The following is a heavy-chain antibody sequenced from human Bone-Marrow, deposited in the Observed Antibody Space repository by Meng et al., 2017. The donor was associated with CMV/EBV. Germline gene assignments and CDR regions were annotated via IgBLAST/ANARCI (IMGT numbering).Heavy chain of an antibody. V-gene: IGHV3-21*01. Sequence: GESLKISCAVSGFTFSSYSMNWVRQAPGKGLEWVSSISSSSSYIYYADSVKGRFTISRDNSKNTLYLQMNSLRAEDTAVYYCARVMTTVTPLHYGMDVWGQGTTVTFSS. CDR3: ARVMTTVTPLHYGMDV. D-gene: IGHD4-11*01. J-gene: IGHJ6*02. CDR1: GFTFSSYS. CDR2: ISSSSSYI.